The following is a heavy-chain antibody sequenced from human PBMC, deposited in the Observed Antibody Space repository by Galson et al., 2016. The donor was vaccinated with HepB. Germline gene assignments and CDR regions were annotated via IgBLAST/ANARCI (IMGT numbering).Heavy chain of an antibody. Sequence: SVKVSCKASGYTFTNYAMHWVRQAPGQRFEWMGRINAGNGNTKYSPKFQARVTLTSDTSASTVDMEMSSLRSGDTAVYYCAREVDYVDYGPYYFEYWGPGPLVTGSA. D-gene: IGHD4-17*01. CDR3: AREVDYVDYGPYYFEY. V-gene: IGHV1-3*01. J-gene: IGHJ4*02. CDR2: INAGNGNT. CDR1: GYTFTNYA.